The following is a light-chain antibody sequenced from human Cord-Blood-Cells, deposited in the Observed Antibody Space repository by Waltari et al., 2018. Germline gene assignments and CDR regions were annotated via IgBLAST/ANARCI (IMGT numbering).Light chain of an antibody. Sequence: EIVLTQSPGTLSLSPGERATLSCRASQSVSSSYLAWYQQKPGQAPRLLIYGASSRATGIPHRFSGSGSGTDFTLTISRLEPEDFAVYYCQQYGSSPVSFGQGTKLEIK. J-gene: IGKJ2*03. CDR3: QQYGSSPVS. CDR2: GAS. CDR1: QSVSSSY. V-gene: IGKV3-20*01.